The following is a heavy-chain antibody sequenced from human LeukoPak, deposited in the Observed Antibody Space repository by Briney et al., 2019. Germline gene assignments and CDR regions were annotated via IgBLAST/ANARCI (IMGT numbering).Heavy chain of an antibody. CDR2: INHSGST. D-gene: IGHD6-13*01. CDR3: AREPGYSSSWSDY. J-gene: IGHJ4*02. Sequence: PSETLSLTCAVYGGSFSGYYWSWIRQPPGKGLEWIGEINHSGSTNYNPSLKSRVTISVDTSKNQFSLKLSSVTAADTAVYYCAREPGYSSSWSDYWGQGTLVTVSS. CDR1: GGSFSGYY. V-gene: IGHV4-34*01.